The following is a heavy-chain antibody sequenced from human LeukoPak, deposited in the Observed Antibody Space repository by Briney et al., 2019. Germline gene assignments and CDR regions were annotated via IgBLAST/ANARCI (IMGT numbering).Heavy chain of an antibody. Sequence: ASVKVSCKASGYTFTNYDINWVRQATGQGLEWMGWMSPNSGDTGYAQKFQGRVTMTRDTSISTAYMELSRLRSDDTAVYYCARETYSGSYRGAFDIWGQGTMVTVSS. CDR3: ARETYSGSYRGAFDI. D-gene: IGHD1-26*01. V-gene: IGHV1-8*01. CDR1: GYTFTNYD. J-gene: IGHJ3*02. CDR2: MSPNSGDT.